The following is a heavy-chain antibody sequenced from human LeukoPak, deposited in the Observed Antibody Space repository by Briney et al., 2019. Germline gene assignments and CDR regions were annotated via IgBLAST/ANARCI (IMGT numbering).Heavy chain of an antibody. J-gene: IGHJ4*02. CDR2: IYYSGST. Sequence: SETLSLTCTVSGGSISSYYWSWIRQPPGKGLEWIGYIYYSGSTNYNPSLKSRVTISVDTSKNQFSLKLSSVTAADTAVYYCARRGDSSGHYANWGQGTLVTVSS. V-gene: IGHV4-59*08. CDR3: ARRGDSSGHYAN. CDR1: GGSISSYY. D-gene: IGHD3-22*01.